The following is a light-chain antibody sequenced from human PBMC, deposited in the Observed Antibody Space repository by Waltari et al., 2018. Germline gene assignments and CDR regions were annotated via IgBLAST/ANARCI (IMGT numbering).Light chain of an antibody. CDR2: HAS. V-gene: IGKV3-20*01. J-gene: IGKJ1*01. Sequence: EIVLTQSPSTLSLSPGERATLSCRASQSVGRFLAWYQQKPGQAPRLLIYHASIRATGIPDRFSGSASGTDFSLTISGLEPEDFAVYYCQKYVNLPATFGQGTKVEIK. CDR1: QSVGRF. CDR3: QKYVNLPAT.